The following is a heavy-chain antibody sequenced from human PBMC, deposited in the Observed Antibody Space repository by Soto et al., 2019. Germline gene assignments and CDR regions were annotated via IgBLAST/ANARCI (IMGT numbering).Heavy chain of an antibody. CDR3: ARVPYCGGDCYSLGYYYYGMDV. Sequence: GASVKVSCKASGGTFSSYAISCVRQAPGQGLEWMGGIIPIFGTANYAQKFQGRVTITADESTSTAYMGLSSLRSEDTAVYYCARVPYCGGDCYSLGYYYYGMDVWGQGTTVTVSS. D-gene: IGHD2-21*02. J-gene: IGHJ6*02. CDR1: GGTFSSYA. V-gene: IGHV1-69*13. CDR2: IIPIFGTA.